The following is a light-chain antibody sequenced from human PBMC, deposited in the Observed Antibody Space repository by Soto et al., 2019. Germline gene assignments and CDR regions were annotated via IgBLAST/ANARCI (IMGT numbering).Light chain of an antibody. CDR3: QQYGSSPIT. J-gene: IGKJ5*01. Sequence: EIVLTQSPGTLSLAPGERATLSCRASQSISITSLAWYQQKPGQAPRLLIYCTSSRATAIPDRFSGRGSGTDFTLTISRLEPEDFAVYYCQQYGSSPITFGQGTRLEIK. CDR2: CTS. CDR1: QSISITS. V-gene: IGKV3-20*01.